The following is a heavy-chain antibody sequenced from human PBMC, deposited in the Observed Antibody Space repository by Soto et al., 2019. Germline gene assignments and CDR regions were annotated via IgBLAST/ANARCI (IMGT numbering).Heavy chain of an antibody. D-gene: IGHD2-21*01. V-gene: IGHV3-33*01. J-gene: IGHJ4*02. CDR2: IWYDGNNK. CDR1: GFTFSSYG. Sequence: PGGSLRLSCAASGFTFSSYGMHWVRQAPGKGLEWVAVIWYDGNNKYYADSVKGRFTISRDNSSNTLYVQMTSLRAEDTAVYYCARGLHSLFDYWGQGTLVTVSS. CDR3: ARGLHSLFDY.